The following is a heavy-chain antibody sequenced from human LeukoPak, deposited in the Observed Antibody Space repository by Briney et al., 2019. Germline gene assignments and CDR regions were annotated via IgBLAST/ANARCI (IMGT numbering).Heavy chain of an antibody. J-gene: IGHJ6*02. CDR2: INPNSGGT. CDR1: GYTFTGYY. Sequence: ASVKVSCKASGYTFTGYYMHWVRQAPGQGLEWMGWINPNSGGTNYAQKFQGRVTMTRDTSISTAYMELSRLRSDDTAVYYCAKGDPGNGYGSGSYYVADYYYGMDVWGQGTTVTVSS. CDR3: AKGDPGNGYGSGSYYVADYYYGMDV. D-gene: IGHD3-10*01. V-gene: IGHV1-2*02.